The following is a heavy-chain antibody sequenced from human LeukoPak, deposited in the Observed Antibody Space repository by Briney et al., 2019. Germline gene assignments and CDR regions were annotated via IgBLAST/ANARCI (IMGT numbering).Heavy chain of an antibody. J-gene: IGHJ4*02. CDR3: AKDSYGTGYLIFDY. CDR2: IRYDGSNK. CDR1: GFTFSSYG. Sequence: GGSLRLPCAASGFTFSSYGMHWVRQSPGKGLEWLTFIRYDGSNKYYAESVKGRFTISRDNSKNTLYLQMNSLRIEDTAVYFCAKDSYGTGYLIFDYWGQGTVVTVSS. V-gene: IGHV3-30*02. D-gene: IGHD6-19*01.